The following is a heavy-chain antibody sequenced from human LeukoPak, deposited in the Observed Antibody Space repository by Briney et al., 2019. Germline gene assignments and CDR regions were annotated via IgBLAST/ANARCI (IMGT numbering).Heavy chain of an antibody. CDR1: GFTFSSYW. CDR2: IRQDGGLK. Sequence: QPGGSLRLSCTASGFTFSSYWMSWVRQAPGKGLEWAANIRQDGGLKHYVDSVKGRFTISRDNAENSLYLQMNSLRAEDTAVYYCAREIVGAIKSYFDYWGQGTLVTASS. J-gene: IGHJ4*02. CDR3: AREIVGAIKSYFDY. D-gene: IGHD1-26*01. V-gene: IGHV3-7*01.